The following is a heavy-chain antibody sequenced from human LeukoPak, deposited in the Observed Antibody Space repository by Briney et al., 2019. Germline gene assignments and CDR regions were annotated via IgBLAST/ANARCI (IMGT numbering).Heavy chain of an antibody. CDR2: FHYSGST. Sequence: SETLSLTCTVAGGSMSSYYWNWIRQPPGKGLEWIGYFHYSGSTNYNPSLKSRVTISVDASKNQFSLKLSSVTAADTAMYYCARGGGGSWYGTVDYWGQGTLVTVSS. CDR1: GGSMSSYY. D-gene: IGHD6-13*01. V-gene: IGHV4-59*01. CDR3: ARGGGGSWYGTVDY. J-gene: IGHJ4*02.